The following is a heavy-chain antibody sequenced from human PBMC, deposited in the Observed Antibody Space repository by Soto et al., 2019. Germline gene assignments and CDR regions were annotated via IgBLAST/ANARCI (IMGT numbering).Heavy chain of an antibody. CDR3: ARVRSTGSGYFDY. Sequence: GSLRLSCAASDFTFSIYTMTWVRQAPGKGLEWVSSISDSSSYICYADSVKGRFTISRDNAKNALYLQMNSLRPEDTAVYYCARVRSTGSGYFDYWGPGTLVTVSS. J-gene: IGHJ4*02. CDR1: DFTFSIYT. V-gene: IGHV3-21*06. CDR2: ISDSSSYI. D-gene: IGHD1-1*01.